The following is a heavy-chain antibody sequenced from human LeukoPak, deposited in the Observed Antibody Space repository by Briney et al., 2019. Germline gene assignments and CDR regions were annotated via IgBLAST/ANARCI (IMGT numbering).Heavy chain of an antibody. J-gene: IGHJ1*01. CDR1: GYSFTSYW. Sequence: GESLKISCKGSGYSFTSYWIGWVRQMPGKGLEWMGIIYPGDSDTRYSPSFQGQVTISADKSISTAYLQWSSLKASDTAMYYCARPQTSGSYSAEYFQHWGQGTLVTVSS. V-gene: IGHV5-51*01. D-gene: IGHD1-26*01. CDR2: IYPGDSDT. CDR3: ARPQTSGSYSAEYFQH.